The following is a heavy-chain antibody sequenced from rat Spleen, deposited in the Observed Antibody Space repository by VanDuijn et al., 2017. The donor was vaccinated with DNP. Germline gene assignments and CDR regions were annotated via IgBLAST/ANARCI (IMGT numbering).Heavy chain of an antibody. CDR1: GFTFSNYG. CDR3: ATSDSYGFAY. V-gene: IGHV5S13*01. CDR2: ISYDGGST. J-gene: IGHJ3*01. Sequence: EAQLVESGGGPVQPGRSMKLSCAASGFTFSNYGMAWVRQAPKKGLEWVAYISYDGGSTYYRDSVKGRFTISRDNAKSTHYLQMDSLRSEDSATYYCATSDSYGFAYWGQGTLVTVSS. D-gene: IGHD1-2*01.